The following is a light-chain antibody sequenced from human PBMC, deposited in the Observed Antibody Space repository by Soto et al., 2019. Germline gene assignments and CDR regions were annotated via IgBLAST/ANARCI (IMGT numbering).Light chain of an antibody. CDR1: QSISSY. CDR2: AAS. V-gene: IGKV1-39*01. Sequence: DIQMTQSPSSLSASVGDRVTITCRASQSISSYLNWYQQKPGKAPKLLIYAASSLQSGVPSRFSGSGSGSEFTLTISSLQPDDFATYYCQQYDSSSPTFGQGTKVDIK. CDR3: QQYDSSSPT. J-gene: IGKJ1*01.